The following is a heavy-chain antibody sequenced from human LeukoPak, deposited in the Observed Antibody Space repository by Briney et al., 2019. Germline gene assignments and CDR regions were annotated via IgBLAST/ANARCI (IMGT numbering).Heavy chain of an antibody. Sequence: GGSLRLSCPASGFTFSNYAMHWVRQAPGKGLEWVSLISSGGSYEYYADSVKGRFTISRDNSKNTLYLQLNGLRAEDTAVYYCARDSTYYYDSGSSGPHYFDNWGQGTLVTVSS. D-gene: IGHD3-10*01. CDR3: ARDSTYYYDSGSSGPHYFDN. CDR1: GFTFSNYA. J-gene: IGHJ4*02. V-gene: IGHV3-30*01. CDR2: ISSGGSYE.